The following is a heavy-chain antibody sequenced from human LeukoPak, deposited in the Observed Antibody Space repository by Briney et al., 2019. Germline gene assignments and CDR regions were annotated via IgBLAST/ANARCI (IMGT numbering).Heavy chain of an antibody. CDR2: INPNSGGT. Sequence: ASVKVSCKASGYTFTGYYMHWVRQAPGQGLEWMGWINPNSGGTNYAQKFQGRVTMTRDTSISTAYMELSRLRSDDTAVYYCARDVGSAYYDFWSGYSHFDYWGQGTLVTVFS. V-gene: IGHV1-2*02. J-gene: IGHJ4*02. CDR1: GYTFTGYY. CDR3: ARDVGSAYYDFWSGYSHFDY. D-gene: IGHD3-3*01.